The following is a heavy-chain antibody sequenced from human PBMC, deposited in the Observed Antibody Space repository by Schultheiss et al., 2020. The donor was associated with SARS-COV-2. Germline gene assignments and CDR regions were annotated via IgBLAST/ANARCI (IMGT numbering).Heavy chain of an antibody. D-gene: IGHD1-26*01. V-gene: IGHV4-59*08. J-gene: IGHJ4*02. CDR2: IYYSGST. CDR1: GGSFSGYY. CDR3: ASREGDIDSGSSVFDY. Sequence: GSLRLSCAVYGGSFSGYYWSWIRQPPGKGLEWIGYIYYSGSTNYNPSLKSRVTISVDTSKNQFSLKLSSVTAADTAVYYCASREGDIDSGSSVFDYWGQGTLVTVSS.